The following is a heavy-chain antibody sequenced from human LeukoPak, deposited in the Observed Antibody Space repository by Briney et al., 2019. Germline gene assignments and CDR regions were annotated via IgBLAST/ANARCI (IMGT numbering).Heavy chain of an antibody. J-gene: IGHJ4*02. D-gene: IGHD6-19*01. V-gene: IGHV4-59*08. Sequence: PSETLSLTCTVSGGSISSYYWSWIRQPPGKGLEWIGYIYYSGSTNYNPSLKSRVTISVDTSKNQFSLKLSSVTAADTAVYYCARHPVAGTVFDYWGRGTLVTVSS. CDR3: ARHPVAGTVFDY. CDR1: GGSISSYY. CDR2: IYYSGST.